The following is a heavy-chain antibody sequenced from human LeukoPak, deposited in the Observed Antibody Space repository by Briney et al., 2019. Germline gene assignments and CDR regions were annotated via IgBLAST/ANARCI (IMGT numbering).Heavy chain of an antibody. D-gene: IGHD2/OR15-2a*01. Sequence: SQTLTLTCTVSGGSISSGSSYWSWIRQPAGKGLEWIGRIYTSGNTNYKPSLQSRVTISVDTAKNQFSLKLSSVTAADTAGYYCTRGDNTWGQGTLVTVSS. CDR3: TRGDNT. CDR1: GGSISSGSSY. V-gene: IGHV4-61*02. J-gene: IGHJ5*02. CDR2: IYTSGNT.